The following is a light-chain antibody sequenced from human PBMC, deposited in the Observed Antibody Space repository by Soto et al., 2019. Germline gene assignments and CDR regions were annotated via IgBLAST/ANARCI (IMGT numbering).Light chain of an antibody. CDR2: GAS. V-gene: IGKV3-20*01. J-gene: IGKJ1*01. Sequence: EIVLTQSPGTLSLSPGERATLSCRASQSVSSSYLAWYQQKPGQAPRLLIYGASSRATGIPDRFSGSASGTDFTLTISSLEPEDSAVYYCQHYGNSLWTFGQGTKVDI. CDR1: QSVSSSY. CDR3: QHYGNSLWT.